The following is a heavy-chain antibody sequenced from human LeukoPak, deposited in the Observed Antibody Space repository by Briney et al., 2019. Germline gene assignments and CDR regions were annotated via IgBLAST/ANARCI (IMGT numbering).Heavy chain of an antibody. Sequence: SETLSLTCTVSGGSISSGGYHWSWIRQQPGKGLEWIRNEGSTYNNPSLKSRLTISVDTSKNQFSLKLSSVTAADTAIYYCAVYFVGGGGRGTWGQGTLVTVSS. CDR3: AVYFVGGGGRGT. V-gene: IGHV4-31*03. CDR1: GGSISSGGYH. D-gene: IGHD2-21*01. J-gene: IGHJ4*02. CDR2: EGST.